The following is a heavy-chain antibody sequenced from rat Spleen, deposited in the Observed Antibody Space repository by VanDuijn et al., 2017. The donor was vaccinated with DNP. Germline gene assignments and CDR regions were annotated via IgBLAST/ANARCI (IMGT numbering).Heavy chain of an antibody. CDR2: LSSGGST. V-gene: IGHV2-6*01. CDR3: ARSDYHDGSYYYGYFDY. J-gene: IGHJ2*01. Sequence: QVQLKESGPGLVQPSQTLSLTCTVSGFSLTSNTIAWVRQPPGKGLEWIAALSSGGSTYYKSTLKSRLSISRDTSKSQVFLNMNSLQTEDTAMYFCARSDYHDGSYYYGYFDYWGQGVMVTVSS. D-gene: IGHD1-12*02. CDR1: GFSLTSNT.